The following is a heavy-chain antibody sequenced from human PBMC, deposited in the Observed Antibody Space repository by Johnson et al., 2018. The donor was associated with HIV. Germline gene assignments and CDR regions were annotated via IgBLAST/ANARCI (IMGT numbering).Heavy chain of an antibody. CDR3: ASDYNFWSGRPDSFDV. J-gene: IGHJ3*01. V-gene: IGHV3-20*04. CDR2: INWDGGST. CDR1: GFIFDDYA. D-gene: IGHD3-3*01. Sequence: VQLVESGGGVVRPGGSLRLSCAASGFIFDDYAMSWVRQAPGKGLEWVSGINWDGGSTGFADSVKGRFTISRDNAKNSLYLQMNSLRAEDTGVYYCASDYNFWSGRPDSFDVWGQGTTVTVSS.